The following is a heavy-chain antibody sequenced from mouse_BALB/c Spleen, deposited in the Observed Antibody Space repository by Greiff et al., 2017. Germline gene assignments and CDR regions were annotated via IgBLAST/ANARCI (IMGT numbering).Heavy chain of an antibody. V-gene: IGHV6-6*02. D-gene: IGHD2-4*01. CDR2: IRLKSNNYAT. CDR3: TPHYDYNAMDY. J-gene: IGHJ4*01. Sequence: DVHLVESGGGLVQPGGSMKLSCVASGFTFSNYWMNWVRQSPEKGLEWVAEIRLKSNNYATHYAESVKGRFTISRDDSKSSVYLQMNNLRAEDTGMYYCTPHYDYNAMDYWGQGTSVTVSS. CDR1: GFTFSNYW.